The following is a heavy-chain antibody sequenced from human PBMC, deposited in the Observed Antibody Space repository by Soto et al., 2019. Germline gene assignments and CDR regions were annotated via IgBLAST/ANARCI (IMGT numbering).Heavy chain of an antibody. J-gene: IGHJ4*02. V-gene: IGHV3-49*03. CDR1: GFTFGDYA. CDR2: IRSKAYGGTT. Sequence: SLRLSCTASGFTFGDYAMSWFRQAPGKGLEWVGFIRSKAYGGTTEYAASVKGRFTISRDDSKSIAYLQMNSLKTEDTAVYYCTRGPLMITFGGVIVVPYDYWDQGTMVTVYS. D-gene: IGHD3-16*02. CDR3: TRGPLMITFGGVIVVPYDY.